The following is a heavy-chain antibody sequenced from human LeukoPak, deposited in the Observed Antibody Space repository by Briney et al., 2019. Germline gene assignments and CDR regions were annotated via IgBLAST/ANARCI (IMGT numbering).Heavy chain of an antibody. Sequence: GRSLRLSCAASGSIFTSHAMHWVRQAPGKGLEWVAIIWFDGSNQFYADSVKGRYTISRDNSKNTLYLQLNSLRAEDTAVYYCARGPYSSTWYYFEYWGQGTLVTVSS. CDR2: IWFDGSNQ. J-gene: IGHJ4*02. D-gene: IGHD6-13*01. V-gene: IGHV3-33*01. CDR3: ARGPYSSTWYYFEY. CDR1: GSIFTSHA.